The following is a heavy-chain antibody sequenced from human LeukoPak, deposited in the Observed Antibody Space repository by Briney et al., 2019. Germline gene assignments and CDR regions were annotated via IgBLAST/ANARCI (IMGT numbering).Heavy chain of an antibody. CDR2: ISSSSSSYI. CDR3: ARAGIAVAGNEADY. V-gene: IGHV3-21*01. Sequence: GGSLRLSCAASGFTFSIYSMNWVRQAPGKGLEWVSSISSSSSSYIYYADSVKGRFTISRDNAKNSLYLQMNSLRAEDTAVYYCARAGIAVAGNEADYWGRGTLVTVSS. D-gene: IGHD6-19*01. J-gene: IGHJ4*02. CDR1: GFTFSIYS.